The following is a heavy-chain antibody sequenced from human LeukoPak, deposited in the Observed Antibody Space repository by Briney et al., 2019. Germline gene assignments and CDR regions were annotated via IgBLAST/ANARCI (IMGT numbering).Heavy chain of an antibody. V-gene: IGHV1-69*02. Sequence: SVKVSCKASGGTFSSYTISWVRQAPGQGLEWMGRIIPILGIANYAQKFQGRVTITADKSTSTAYMELSSLRSEDTAVYYCARGIQLERRGDWFDPWGQETLVTVSS. CDR3: ARGIQLERRGDWFDP. CDR1: GGTFSSYT. D-gene: IGHD1-1*01. CDR2: IIPILGIA. J-gene: IGHJ5*02.